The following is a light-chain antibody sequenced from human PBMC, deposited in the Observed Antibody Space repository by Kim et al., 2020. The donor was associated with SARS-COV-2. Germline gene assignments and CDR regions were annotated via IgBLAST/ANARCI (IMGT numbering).Light chain of an antibody. V-gene: IGKV1-39*01. CDR2: AAS. J-gene: IGKJ1*01. CDR1: QSISNF. Sequence: DIQMTQSPSSLSASVGDRVTITCRASQSISNFLNWYQQMPGKVPKLLIYAASTLQGGVPSRFSGSGSGTDFTLTISSLQPEDSATYYCQESSTTLSWTFGQGTKVDIK. CDR3: QESSTTLSWT.